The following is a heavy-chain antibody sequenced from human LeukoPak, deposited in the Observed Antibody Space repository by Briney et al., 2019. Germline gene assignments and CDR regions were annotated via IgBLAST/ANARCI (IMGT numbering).Heavy chain of an antibody. V-gene: IGHV3-21*01. CDR1: GFTFSSYS. CDR2: ISSSSSYI. Sequence: GGSLRLSCAASGFTFSSYSMNWVRQAPGKGLEWVSSISSSSSYIYYADSVKGRFTISRDNAKNSLYLQMNSLGAEDTAVYYCARDIRGYYYDSSGSVQGGVDYWGQGTLVTVSS. CDR3: ARDIRGYYYDSSGSVQGGVDY. J-gene: IGHJ4*02. D-gene: IGHD3-22*01.